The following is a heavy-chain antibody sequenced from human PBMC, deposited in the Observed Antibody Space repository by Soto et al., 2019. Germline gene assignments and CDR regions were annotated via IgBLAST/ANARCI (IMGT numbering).Heavy chain of an antibody. CDR3: AKGRQWLVYYFDY. CDR1: GFTFSTSA. V-gene: IGHV3-23*01. J-gene: IGHJ4*02. Sequence: EVQLLESGGGLVQPRGSLRLSCAASGFTFSTSAMSWVRQAPGKGLEWVSGISGTGSSTYYADSVKGRFSISRDNSKNTMYLQMNGLRAADTAEYYCAKGRQWLVYYFDYWGPGILVTVSS. CDR2: ISGTGSST. D-gene: IGHD6-19*01.